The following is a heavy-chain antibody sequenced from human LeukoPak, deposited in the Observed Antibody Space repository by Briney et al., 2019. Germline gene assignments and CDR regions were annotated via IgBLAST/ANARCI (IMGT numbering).Heavy chain of an antibody. Sequence: GGSLRLSCAASGFAFSDYNMNWVRQAPGKGLEWVSYISSSGSTIYYADSVKGRFTISRDNAKNSLYLQMNSLRAEDTAVYYCAELGITMIGGVWGKGTTVTISS. CDR3: AELGITMIGGV. CDR1: GFAFSDYN. CDR2: ISSSGSTI. J-gene: IGHJ6*04. D-gene: IGHD3-10*02. V-gene: IGHV3-48*04.